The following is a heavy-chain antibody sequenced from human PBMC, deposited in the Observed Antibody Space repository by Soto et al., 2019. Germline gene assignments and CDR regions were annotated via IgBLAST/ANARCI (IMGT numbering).Heavy chain of an antibody. D-gene: IGHD1-26*01. CDR3: ARTRVATATTDFDY. J-gene: IGHJ4*02. CDR1: GGSISTYY. V-gene: IGHV4-59*06. CDR2: IYYSGTT. Sequence: PSETLSLTCTVSGGSISTYYWTWIRQHPGKGLEWIGYIYYSGTTYYNPSLKSRVTISVDTSKNQLSLRLSSVTAADTAVYFCARTRVATATTDFDYWGQGTLVTVSS.